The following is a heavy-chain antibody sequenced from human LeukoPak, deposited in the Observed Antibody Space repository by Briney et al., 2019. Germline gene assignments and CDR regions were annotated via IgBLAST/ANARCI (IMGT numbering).Heavy chain of an antibody. D-gene: IGHD1-1*01. CDR3: AKNVARTGANWFDP. V-gene: IGHV3-23*01. CDR2: ISGSGGST. CDR1: GFTFSSYA. Sequence: GGSLRLSCAASGFTFSSYAMSWVRQAPGKGLEWVSAISGSGGSTYYADSVKGRFTISRDNSKNTLYLQINSLRAEDTAVYYCAKNVARTGANWFDPWGQGTLVTVSS. J-gene: IGHJ5*02.